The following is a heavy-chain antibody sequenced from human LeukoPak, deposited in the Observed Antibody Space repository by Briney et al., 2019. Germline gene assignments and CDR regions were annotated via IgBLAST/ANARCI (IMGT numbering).Heavy chain of an antibody. D-gene: IGHD3-22*01. CDR1: GYTLTELS. CDR3: ATDYYDSSGNYYYYGMDV. J-gene: IGHJ6*02. Sequence: ASVKVSCKVSGYTLTELSMHWVRQAPGKGIEWMGGFDPEDGETIYAQKFQGRVTMTEDTSTDTAYMELSSLRSEDTAVYYCATDYYDSSGNYYYYGMDVWGQGTTVTVSS. CDR2: FDPEDGET. V-gene: IGHV1-24*01.